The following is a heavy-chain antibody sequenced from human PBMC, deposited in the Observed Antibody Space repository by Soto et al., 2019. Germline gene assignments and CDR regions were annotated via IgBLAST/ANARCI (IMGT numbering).Heavy chain of an antibody. V-gene: IGHV4-39*01. CDR3: VRHASGYYVS. CDR2: IYYTGST. Sequence: QLQLQESGPGLVKPSETLSLICTVSGGSISSSDYYWGWIRQPPGKGLEWIGSIYYTGSTYYSPPRKGRVTISIASSKKHFSLMLTSVTAADTALYYCVRHASGYYVSWGQGTLVTVSS. CDR1: GGSISSSDYY. D-gene: IGHD3-3*01. J-gene: IGHJ5*02.